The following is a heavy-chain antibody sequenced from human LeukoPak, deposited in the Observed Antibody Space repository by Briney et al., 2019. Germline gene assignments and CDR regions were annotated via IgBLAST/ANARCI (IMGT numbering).Heavy chain of an antibody. Sequence: SETLSLTCAVSGGSISSGGYSWSWIRQPPGKGLEWIGYIYHSGSTYYNPSLKSRVTISVDRSKNQFSLKLSSVTAADTAVYHCARGITMIVSSAFDIWGQGTMVTVSS. J-gene: IGHJ3*02. CDR3: ARGITMIVSSAFDI. D-gene: IGHD3-22*01. V-gene: IGHV4-30-2*01. CDR2: IYHSGST. CDR1: GGSISSGGYS.